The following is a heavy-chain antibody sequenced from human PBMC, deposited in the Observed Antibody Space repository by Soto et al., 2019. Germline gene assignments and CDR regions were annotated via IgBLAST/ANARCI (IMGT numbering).Heavy chain of an antibody. CDR3: ATDGAAGDVMGV. D-gene: IGHD6-13*01. Sequence: EVQLVESGGGLVKPGGSLRLSCTASGLIFSNYGMNWVRQAAGKRPEWVSCISSGGEYIDYADPVKGRLTTSRDNATNIIYLQLTSMGVEDRAVYYCATDGAAGDVMGVWGQGTTVTVSS. CDR1: GLIFSNYG. CDR2: ISSGGEYI. V-gene: IGHV3-21*06. J-gene: IGHJ6*02.